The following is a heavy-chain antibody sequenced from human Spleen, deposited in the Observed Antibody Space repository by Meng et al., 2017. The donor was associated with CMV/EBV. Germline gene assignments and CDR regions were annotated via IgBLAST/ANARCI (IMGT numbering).Heavy chain of an antibody. V-gene: IGHV3-30*04. Sequence: GGSLRLSCAASTFTLSRYIMHWIRQAPGKGLEWVAFVSSDGRNEYYADSVKGRFSISRDNSKSTLFLQMNNLSADDTGIYYCAKDYKTGWTNWFDAWGQGTRVTVSS. CDR2: VSSDGRNE. D-gene: IGHD3-9*01. J-gene: IGHJ5*02. CDR1: TFTLSRYI. CDR3: AKDYKTGWTNWFDA.